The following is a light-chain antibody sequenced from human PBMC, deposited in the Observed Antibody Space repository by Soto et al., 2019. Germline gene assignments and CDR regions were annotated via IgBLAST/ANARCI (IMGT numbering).Light chain of an antibody. V-gene: IGKV1-5*03. J-gene: IGKJ1*01. CDR3: QLYNSYPT. Sequence: SRMTLARATFWATVWITVIIACRASQSISSWLAWYQQKPGKAPKLLIYKASSLESGVPSRFSGSGSGTEFTLTISSLQPDDFATYNGQLYNSYPTCGHGPKVDTK. CDR2: KAS. CDR1: QSISSW.